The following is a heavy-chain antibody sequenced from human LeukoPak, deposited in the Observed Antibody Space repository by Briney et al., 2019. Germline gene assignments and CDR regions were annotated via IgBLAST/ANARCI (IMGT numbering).Heavy chain of an antibody. CDR2: INTNTGNP. Sequence: ASVKVSCKASGYTFTSYATNWVRQAPGQGLEWMGWINTNTGNPTYAQGFTGRFVFSLDTSVSTAYLQISSLQAEDTAVYYCARTMLLAARPFDYWGQGTLVTVSS. V-gene: IGHV7-4-1*02. J-gene: IGHJ4*02. CDR3: ARTMLLAARPFDY. D-gene: IGHD6-6*01. CDR1: GYTFTSYA.